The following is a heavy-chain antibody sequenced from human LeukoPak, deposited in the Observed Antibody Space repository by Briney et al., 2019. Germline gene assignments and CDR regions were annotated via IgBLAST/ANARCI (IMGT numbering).Heavy chain of an antibody. Sequence: GESLKISCKGSGYSFTNFWIGWVRQMPGKGLEWVGIIYPGDSDTRYSPSFQGQVTIPADKSISTAYLQWRSLKASDTAMYYCARRAAGLDYWGQGTLVTVSS. CDR3: ARRAAGLDY. D-gene: IGHD6-13*01. CDR1: GYSFTNFW. CDR2: IYPGDSDT. V-gene: IGHV5-51*01. J-gene: IGHJ4*02.